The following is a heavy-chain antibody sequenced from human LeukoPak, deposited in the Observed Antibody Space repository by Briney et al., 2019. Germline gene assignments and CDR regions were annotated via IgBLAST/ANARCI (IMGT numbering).Heavy chain of an antibody. CDR2: ISSSSSYI. Sequence: GGSLRLSFAASGFTFSSYSMNWVRQAPGKGLEWVSSISSSSSYIYYADSVKGRFTISRDNAKNTLYLQMNSLRAEDTAVYYCARALTGKLWFGELSRNPLDYWGQGTLVTVSS. J-gene: IGHJ4*02. CDR1: GFTFSSYS. CDR3: ARALTGKLWFGELSRNPLDY. D-gene: IGHD3-10*01. V-gene: IGHV3-21*01.